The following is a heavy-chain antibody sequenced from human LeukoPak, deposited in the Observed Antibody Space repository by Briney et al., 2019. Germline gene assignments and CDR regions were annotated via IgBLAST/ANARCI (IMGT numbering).Heavy chain of an antibody. Sequence: PGGSLRLSCAASGFTFSDYYMSWIRQAPGKGLEWVSYISSSGSTIYHADSVKGRFTISRDNAKNSLYLQMNSLRAEDTAVYYCARDRTYYYDSSVGYWGQGTLVTVSS. D-gene: IGHD3-22*01. CDR3: ARDRTYYYDSSVGY. J-gene: IGHJ4*02. CDR1: GFTFSDYY. CDR2: ISSSGSTI. V-gene: IGHV3-11*01.